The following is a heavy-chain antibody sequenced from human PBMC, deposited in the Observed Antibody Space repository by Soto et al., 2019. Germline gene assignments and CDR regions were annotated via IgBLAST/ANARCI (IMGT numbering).Heavy chain of an antibody. D-gene: IGHD3-22*01. Sequence: GSLRLSCAASGFTFSSYGMHWVRQAPGKGLEWVAVISYDGSNKYYADSVKGRFTISRDNSKNTLYLQMNSLRAEDTAVYYCAKDLADSSGYYYKWYYYGMDVWGQGTTVTVSS. CDR3: AKDLADSSGYYYKWYYYGMDV. V-gene: IGHV3-30*18. CDR2: ISYDGSNK. CDR1: GFTFSSYG. J-gene: IGHJ6*02.